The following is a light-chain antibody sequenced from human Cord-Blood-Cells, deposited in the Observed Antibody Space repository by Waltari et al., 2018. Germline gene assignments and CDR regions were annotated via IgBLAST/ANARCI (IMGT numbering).Light chain of an antibody. CDR1: NSGANS. J-gene: IGLJ2*01. CDR2: QDS. V-gene: IGLV3-1*01. CDR3: QAWDSSTAVV. Sequence: SYELTLPPSVSVSPGKPARITCSGDNSGANSALGYQQKPGESPVPVIYQDSKRPSGIPERFSGSNSENTATLTISGTQAMDEADYYCQAWDSSTAVVFGGGTKLTVL.